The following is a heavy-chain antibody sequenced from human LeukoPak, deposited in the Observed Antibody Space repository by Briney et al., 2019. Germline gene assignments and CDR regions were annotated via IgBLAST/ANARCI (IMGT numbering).Heavy chain of an antibody. CDR2: INPNSGGT. CDR3: ARELYCGGDCWNTWNYYYYGMDV. Sequence: GASVKVSCKASGYTFTGYYMHWVRQAPGQGLEWMGWINPNSGGTNYAQKFQGWVTMTRDTSISTAYMELSRLRSDDTAVYYCARELYCGGDCWNTWNYYYYGMDVWGQGTTVTVSS. CDR1: GYTFTGYY. V-gene: IGHV1-2*04. J-gene: IGHJ6*02. D-gene: IGHD2-21*02.